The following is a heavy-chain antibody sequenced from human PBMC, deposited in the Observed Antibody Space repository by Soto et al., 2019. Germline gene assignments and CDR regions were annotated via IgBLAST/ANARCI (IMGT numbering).Heavy chain of an antibody. Sequence: GGSLRLSCAASGFTFSSYSMNWVRQAPGKGLEWVSSISSSSSYIYYADSVKGRFTISRDNAKNSLYLQMNSLRAEDTAVYYCARGRGDIAYYFDYWGQGTLVTVSS. J-gene: IGHJ4*02. D-gene: IGHD2-21*01. CDR2: ISSSSSYI. CDR1: GFTFSSYS. V-gene: IGHV3-21*01. CDR3: ARGRGDIAYYFDY.